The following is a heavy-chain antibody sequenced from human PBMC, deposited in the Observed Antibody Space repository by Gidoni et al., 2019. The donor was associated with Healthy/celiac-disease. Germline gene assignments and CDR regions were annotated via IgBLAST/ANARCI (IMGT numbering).Heavy chain of an antibody. CDR2: IYPGDSDT. CDR3: ARRYYDFWSGYSDAFDI. D-gene: IGHD3-3*01. V-gene: IGHV5-51*01. CDR1: GYSFTSYW. J-gene: IGHJ3*02. Sequence: EVQLVQSGAEVKKPGESLKISCKGSGYSFTSYWIGWVRQMPGKGLEWMGIIYPGDSDTRYSPSFQGQVTISADKSISTAYLQWSSLKASDTAMYYCARRYYDFWSGYSDAFDIWGQGTMVTVSS.